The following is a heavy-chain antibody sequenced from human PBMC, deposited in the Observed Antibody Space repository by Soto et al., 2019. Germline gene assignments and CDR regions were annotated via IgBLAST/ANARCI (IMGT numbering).Heavy chain of an antibody. CDR1: GFTFSDYG. J-gene: IGHJ4*02. CDR3: AKAIYGDYAPFDF. CDR2: ISYDESEQ. V-gene: IGHV3-30*18. Sequence: QVQLAESGGGVVQPGRSLRLTCAASGFTFSDYGMHWVRQAPGKGLEWVAVISYDESEQHYADSVKGRLTISRDNSKNTLYLQMNSLRTEDTAIYYCAKAIYGDYAPFDFGGQGTLVTVSS. D-gene: IGHD4-17*01.